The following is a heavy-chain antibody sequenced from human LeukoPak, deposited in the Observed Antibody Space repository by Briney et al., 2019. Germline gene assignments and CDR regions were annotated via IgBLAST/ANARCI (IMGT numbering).Heavy chain of an antibody. J-gene: IGHJ4*02. D-gene: IGHD2-21*02. V-gene: IGHV3-66*01. CDR2: IYSGGST. Sequence: GGSLRLSCVVSGFTVSDNYMSWVRQAPGKGLEWVSVIYSGGSTYNADSVKGRFTISRDNSKNTLYLQMNSLRAEDTAVYYCANHLVTNWGQGTLVTVSS. CDR1: GFTVSDNY. CDR3: ANHLVTN.